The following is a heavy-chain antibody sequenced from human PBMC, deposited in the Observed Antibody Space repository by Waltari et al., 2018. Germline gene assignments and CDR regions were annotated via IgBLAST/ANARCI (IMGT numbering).Heavy chain of an antibody. CDR2: VNGDRT. Sequence: EVQVLESGGGLVQPGGSLRLSCAASGFSFRNCGMGWVLQAPGKGVEWVSAVNGDRTYDAGSVKGRVTISRDNSQNTVYLKLSSLRADETAVYYCAKETGGRGWYTVDYWGQGTLVTVSS. CDR1: GFSFRNCG. D-gene: IGHD6-19*01. J-gene: IGHJ4*02. CDR3: AKETGGRGWYTVDY. V-gene: IGHV3-23*01.